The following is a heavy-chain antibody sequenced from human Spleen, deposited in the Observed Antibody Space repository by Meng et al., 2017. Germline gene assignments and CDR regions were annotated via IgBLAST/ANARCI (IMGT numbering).Heavy chain of an antibody. CDR2: IYTSGST. Sequence: SETLSLTCTVSGGSISSGSYYWSWIRQPAGKGLEWIGRIYTSGSTNYNPSLKSRVTISVDTSKNQFSLKLSSVTAADTAVYYCARDVWGTDTWDAFDIWGQGTMVTVSS. CDR1: GGSISSGSYY. D-gene: IGHD3-16*01. J-gene: IGHJ3*02. CDR3: ARDVWGTDTWDAFDI. V-gene: IGHV4-61*02.